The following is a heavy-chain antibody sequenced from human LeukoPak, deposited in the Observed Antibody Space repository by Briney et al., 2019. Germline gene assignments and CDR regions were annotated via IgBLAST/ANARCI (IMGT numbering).Heavy chain of an antibody. CDR1: GFTFSTYW. V-gene: IGHV3-7*01. D-gene: IGHD1-26*01. Sequence: GGSLRLSCAASGFTFSTYWMSWVRQAPGKGLEWVANIGKDGSEKNYMDSVKGRFTISRDNAKNSLYLQMNSLRAEDTAVYYCARDSSPPIVGTTFWADAFDIWGQGTMVTVSS. J-gene: IGHJ3*02. CDR2: IGKDGSEK. CDR3: ARDSSPPIVGTTFWADAFDI.